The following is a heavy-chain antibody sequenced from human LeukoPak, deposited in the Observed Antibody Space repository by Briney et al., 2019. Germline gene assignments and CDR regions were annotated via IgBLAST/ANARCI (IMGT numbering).Heavy chain of an antibody. V-gene: IGHV1-2*02. CDR2: INSNSGGT. Sequence: ASVKVSCKASGYTFTGYYMHWVRQAPGQGLEWMGWINSNSGGTNYAQKFQGRVTMTRDMSISTAYMELSRLRSDDTAVYYCAREAVAGTWYYYYYYMDVWGQGTLVTVSS. CDR1: GYTFTGYY. D-gene: IGHD6-19*01. J-gene: IGHJ6*03. CDR3: AREAVAGTWYYYYYYMDV.